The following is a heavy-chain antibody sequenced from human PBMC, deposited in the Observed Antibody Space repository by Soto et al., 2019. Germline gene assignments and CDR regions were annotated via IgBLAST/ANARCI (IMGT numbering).Heavy chain of an antibody. Sequence: SETLSLTCTVSGGSISSYYWSWIRQPPGKGLEWIGYIYYSGSTYYNPSLKSRVTISVDTSKNQFSLKLSSVTAADTAVYYCARIMAPMVYGFDYWGQGTLVTVSS. CDR2: IYYSGST. CDR3: ARIMAPMVYGFDY. CDR1: GGSISSYY. V-gene: IGHV4-59*08. D-gene: IGHD2-8*01. J-gene: IGHJ4*02.